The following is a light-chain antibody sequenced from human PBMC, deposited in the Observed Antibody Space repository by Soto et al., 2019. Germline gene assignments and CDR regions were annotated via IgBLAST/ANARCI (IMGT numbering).Light chain of an antibody. Sequence: QSVLTQPASVSGSPGQSITISCTGTSSDVGGYNYVSWYQQHPGKAPKLMIFDVNNRPSGISSRFSGSKSGNTASLTISGLQAEDEADYYCCSSTRSSTYVFGTGTKVTVL. CDR3: CSSTRSSTYV. V-gene: IGLV2-14*03. CDR1: SSDVGGYNY. J-gene: IGLJ1*01. CDR2: DVN.